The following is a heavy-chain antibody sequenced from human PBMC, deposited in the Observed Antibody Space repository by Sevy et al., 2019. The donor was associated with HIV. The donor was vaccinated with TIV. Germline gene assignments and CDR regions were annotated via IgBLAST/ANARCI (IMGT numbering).Heavy chain of an antibody. D-gene: IGHD6-13*01. J-gene: IGHJ6*02. V-gene: IGHV1-2*04. CDR1: GYTFTGYY. CDR3: ARELSIAAAGPYYYYGMDV. CDR2: INPNSGGT. Sequence: ASLKVSCKASGYTFTGYYMHWVRQAPGQGLEWMGWINPNSGGTNYAQKFQGWVTMTRDTSISTAYMELSRLRSDGTAVYYCARELSIAAAGPYYYYGMDVWGQGTTVTVSS.